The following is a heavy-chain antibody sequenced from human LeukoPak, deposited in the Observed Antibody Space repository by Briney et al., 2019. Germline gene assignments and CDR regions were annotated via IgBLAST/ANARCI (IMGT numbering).Heavy chain of an antibody. J-gene: IGHJ4*02. CDR3: ARESALGYCSGGSCYSEYYFDY. Sequence: SETLSLTCTVSGGSISSYYWSWIRQPPGKGLEWIGYIYYSGSTNYNPSLKSRVAISVDTSKNQFSLKLSSVTAADTAVYYCARESALGYCSGGSCYSEYYFDYWGQGTLVTVSS. CDR2: IYYSGST. V-gene: IGHV4-59*01. CDR1: GGSISSYY. D-gene: IGHD2-15*01.